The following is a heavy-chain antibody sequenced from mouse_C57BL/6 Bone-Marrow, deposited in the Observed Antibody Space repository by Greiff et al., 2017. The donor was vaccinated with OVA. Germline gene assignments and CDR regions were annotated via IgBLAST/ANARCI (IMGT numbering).Heavy chain of an antibody. Sequence: DVQLVESGGDLVKPGGSLKLSCAASGFTFSSYGMSWVRQTPDKRLEWVATISSGDSYTYYPDSVTGRFTISRDNAKNTLYLQMSSLKSEDTAMYYCARRDGYPYWYFDVWGTGTTVTVSS. D-gene: IGHD2-3*01. CDR2: ISSGDSYT. CDR3: ARRDGYPYWYFDV. CDR1: GFTFSSYG. V-gene: IGHV5-6*01. J-gene: IGHJ1*03.